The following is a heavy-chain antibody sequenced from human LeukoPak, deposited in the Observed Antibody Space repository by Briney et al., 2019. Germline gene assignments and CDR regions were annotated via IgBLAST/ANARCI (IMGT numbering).Heavy chain of an antibody. CDR1: GFTFSSYS. CDR2: ISSSSSTI. Sequence: PGGSLRLSCAASGFTFSSYSMNWVRQAPGKGLEWVSYISSSSSTIYYADSVKGRFTISRDNAKNSLYLQMNSLRAEDTAVYYCARAAGEASSSSPLFYYYYYYMDVWGEGTTVTVSS. V-gene: IGHV3-48*01. CDR3: ARAAGEASSSSPLFYYYYYYMDV. J-gene: IGHJ6*03. D-gene: IGHD6-6*01.